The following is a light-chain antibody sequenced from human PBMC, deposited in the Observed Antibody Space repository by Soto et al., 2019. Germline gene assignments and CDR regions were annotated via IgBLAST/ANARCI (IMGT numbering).Light chain of an antibody. CDR2: GVS. J-gene: IGKJ1*01. Sequence: EIVMTQSPATLSVSPGESATLSCRASQSVSVHLGWFQEKPGQAPRLLLFGVSNRVPGIPARFSGSGSGTEFPQTISGVQSEDSAVDYCQQASNWPRTFGQGTKVEIK. CDR3: QQASNWPRT. V-gene: IGKV3-15*01. CDR1: QSVSVH.